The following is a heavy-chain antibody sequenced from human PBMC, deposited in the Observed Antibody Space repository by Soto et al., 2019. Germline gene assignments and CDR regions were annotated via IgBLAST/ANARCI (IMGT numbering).Heavy chain of an antibody. J-gene: IGHJ3*02. CDR1: GGSVSSGSYY. V-gene: IGHV4-61*01. D-gene: IGHD1-26*01. CDR2: IYYSGST. CDR3: ARDRAVGATATDDFDI. Sequence: QVQLQESGPGLVKPSETLSLTCTVSGGSVSSGSYYWSWIRQPPGKGLEWIGYIYYSGSTNYNPSLKSRVTISVDTSKNQFSLKLSSVTAADTAVYYCARDRAVGATATDDFDIWGQGTMVTVSS.